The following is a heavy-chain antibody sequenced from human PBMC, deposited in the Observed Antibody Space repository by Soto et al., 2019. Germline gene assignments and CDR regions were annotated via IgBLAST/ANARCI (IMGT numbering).Heavy chain of an antibody. Sequence: SETLSLTCTVSGGSISSGGYCWSWIRQHPGKGLEWIGYIYYSGSTYYNPSVKSRVTISVDTSKNQFSLKLSSVTAADTAVYYCANSGYSYGYHYWGQGTLVTVSS. CDR2: IYYSGST. CDR1: GGSISSGGYC. V-gene: IGHV4-31*03. D-gene: IGHD5-18*01. CDR3: ANSGYSYGYHY. J-gene: IGHJ4*02.